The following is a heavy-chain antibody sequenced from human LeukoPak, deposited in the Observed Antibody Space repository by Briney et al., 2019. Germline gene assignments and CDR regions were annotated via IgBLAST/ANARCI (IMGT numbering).Heavy chain of an antibody. D-gene: IGHD6-19*01. CDR3: ATIAVAGTFYFDY. CDR1: DGSVSSVGYY. CDR2: IYYSGST. Sequence: SETLSLTCTVSDGSVSSVGYYWGWIRQPPGKGLKWIGSIYYSGSTYYNPSLKSRVTISVDTSKNQFSLKLSSVTAADTAVYYCATIAVAGTFYFDYWGQGTLVTVSS. J-gene: IGHJ4*02. V-gene: IGHV4-39*01.